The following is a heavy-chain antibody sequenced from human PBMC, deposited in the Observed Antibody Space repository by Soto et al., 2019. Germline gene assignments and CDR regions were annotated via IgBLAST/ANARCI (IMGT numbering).Heavy chain of an antibody. CDR3: ARPNVAAVARSYFDP. D-gene: IGHD6-13*01. J-gene: IGHJ5*02. Sequence: PGESLKISCQGSGYRFANYWIAWVRQMPGKGLEWMGIIYPGDSDARYSPSFQGHATISADRSINTVYLQWDSLQASDSAMYYCARPNVAAVARSYFDPWGQGTLVTVSS. V-gene: IGHV5-51*01. CDR2: IYPGDSDA. CDR1: GYRFANYW.